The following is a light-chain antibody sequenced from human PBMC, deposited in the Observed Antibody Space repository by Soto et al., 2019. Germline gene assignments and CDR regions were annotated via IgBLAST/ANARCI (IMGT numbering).Light chain of an antibody. CDR1: QNIISW. V-gene: IGKV1-12*01. J-gene: IGKJ5*01. CDR3: QQAYSFPAT. Sequence: DIQMTQSPSSVSASVGDRVTITCRASQNIISWLAWYQQKPGRAPKLLIYAASNLQSGVPSRFSGSGSGTDFTLTINSLQPEDFATYYCQQAYSFPATFGQGTRLEIK. CDR2: AAS.